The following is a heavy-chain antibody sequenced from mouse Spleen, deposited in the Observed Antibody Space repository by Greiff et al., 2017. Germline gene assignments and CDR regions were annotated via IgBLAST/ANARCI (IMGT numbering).Heavy chain of an antibody. Sequence: EVKLVESGGGLVKPGGSLKLSCAASGFTFSSYTMSWVRQTPAKRLEWVATISSGGGNTYYPDSVKGRFTISRDNARNTLYLQMSSLRSEDTAMYYCARQGVYYGDYWYFDVWGAGTTVTVSS. V-gene: IGHV5-9*04. J-gene: IGHJ1*01. D-gene: IGHD2-13*01. CDR2: ISSGGGNT. CDR3: ARQGVYYGDYWYFDV. CDR1: GFTFSSYT.